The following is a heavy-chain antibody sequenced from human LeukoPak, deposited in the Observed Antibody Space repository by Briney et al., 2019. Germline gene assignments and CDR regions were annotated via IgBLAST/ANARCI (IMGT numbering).Heavy chain of an antibody. Sequence: GGSLRLSCAASGFTFSSYGMHWVRQAAGKGLEWVAVISYDGSNKYYADSVKGRFTISRDNSKNTLYLQMNSLRAEDTAVYYCAKALGGDYGDYWGQGTLVTVSS. D-gene: IGHD4-17*01. CDR2: ISYDGSNK. V-gene: IGHV3-30*18. J-gene: IGHJ4*02. CDR3: AKALGGDYGDY. CDR1: GFTFSSYG.